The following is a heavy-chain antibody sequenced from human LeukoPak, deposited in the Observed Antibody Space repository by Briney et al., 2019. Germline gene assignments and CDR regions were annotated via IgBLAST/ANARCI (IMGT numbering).Heavy chain of an antibody. V-gene: IGHV1-46*01. D-gene: IGHD6-19*01. CDR3: ARGISVAGPFDY. CDR2: INPPGSGT. Sequence: SVTLSCKASGYTFTSYYMHWVRQAPGQGLEWMGLINPPGSGTSYAQRFQGRVTMTRDTSTITVYMELSSLRSEDTAVYYCARGISVAGPFDYWGQGTVVTVPS. J-gene: IGHJ4*02. CDR1: GYTFTSYY.